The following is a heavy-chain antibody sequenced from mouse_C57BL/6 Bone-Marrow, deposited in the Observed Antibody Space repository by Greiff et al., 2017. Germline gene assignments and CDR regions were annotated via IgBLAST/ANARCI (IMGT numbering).Heavy chain of an antibody. J-gene: IGHJ2*01. D-gene: IGHD1-1*01. Sequence: PLQQSGAELARPGASVKMSCKASGYTFTSYTMHWVKQRPGQGLEWIGYINPSSGYTKYNQKFKDKATLTADKSSSTAYMQLSSLTSEDSAVYYCARGLRNFDYWGQGTTLTVSS. CDR2: INPSSGYT. CDR3: ARGLRNFDY. CDR1: GYTFTSYT. V-gene: IGHV1-4*01.